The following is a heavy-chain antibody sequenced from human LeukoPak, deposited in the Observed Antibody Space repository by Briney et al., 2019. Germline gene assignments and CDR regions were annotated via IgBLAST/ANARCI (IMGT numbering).Heavy chain of an antibody. CDR1: GGSISSYY. CDR3: ARLVLLRFGEYPGWFDP. J-gene: IGHJ5*02. Sequence: SSETLSLTCTVSGGSISSYYWSWIRQPPGKGLEWIGEIYHSGSTNYNPSLKSRVTISVDKSKNQFSLKLSSVTAADTAVYYCARLVLLRFGEYPGWFDPWGQGTLVTVSS. D-gene: IGHD3-10*01. CDR2: IYHSGST. V-gene: IGHV4-59*12.